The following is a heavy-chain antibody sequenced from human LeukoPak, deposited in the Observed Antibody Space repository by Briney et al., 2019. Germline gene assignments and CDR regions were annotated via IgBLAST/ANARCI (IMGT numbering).Heavy chain of an antibody. D-gene: IGHD3-9*01. V-gene: IGHV1-2*02. CDR1: GYAFTGYY. Sequence: AAVKVSCKASGYAFTGYYMHWLRQAPGQGLEWMGLINPNHGDTNYVQKFQDRVSMTSDTSISKAYMHLRRLRPADTAVYYCARSPHILTGENFDFWGQGTMLTVSS. CDR3: ARSPHILTGENFDF. CDR2: INPNHGDT. J-gene: IGHJ4*02.